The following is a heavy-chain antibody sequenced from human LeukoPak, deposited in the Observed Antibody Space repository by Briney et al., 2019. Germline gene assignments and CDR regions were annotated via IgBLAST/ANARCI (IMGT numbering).Heavy chain of an antibody. D-gene: IGHD1-26*01. CDR2: IYSGGST. CDR3: AREIEVGATPLCFDY. Sequence: GGSLRLSCAASGFTVSSNYMSWVRQAPGKGLEWVSVIYSGGSTYYADPVKGRFTISRDNSKNTLYLQMNSLRAEDTAVYYCAREIEVGATPLCFDYWGQGTLDTVSS. J-gene: IGHJ4*02. CDR1: GFTVSSNY. V-gene: IGHV3-53*01.